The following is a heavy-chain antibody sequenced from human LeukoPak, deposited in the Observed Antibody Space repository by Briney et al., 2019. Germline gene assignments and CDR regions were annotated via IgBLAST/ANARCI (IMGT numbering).Heavy chain of an antibody. V-gene: IGHV3-74*01. CDR1: GFIFSSYW. CDR3: ARVEVGGDYSKFDY. Sequence: GGPLRLSCAASGFIFSSYWMHWVRQATEKGLVCVSRINSDGSTINYADSVKGRFTISRDNAKNTLSLQTNSLRAEDTAVYYCARVEVGGDYSKFDYWGQGTLVTVSS. J-gene: IGHJ4*02. CDR2: INSDGSTI. D-gene: IGHD2-21*01.